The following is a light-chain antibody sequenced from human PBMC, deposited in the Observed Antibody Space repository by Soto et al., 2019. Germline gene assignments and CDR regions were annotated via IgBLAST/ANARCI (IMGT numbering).Light chain of an antibody. CDR3: SSYTSSSTYV. CDR2: DVS. J-gene: IGLJ1*01. CDR1: SSDIGGYNY. Sequence: QSVLTQPASVSGSPEQSITISCTGTSSDIGGYNYVSWYQQHPGKAPKLMIYDVSNRPSGVSNRFSGSKSGNTASLTISWLQAEDEADYYCSSYTSSSTYVFGTGTKVTVL. V-gene: IGLV2-14*01.